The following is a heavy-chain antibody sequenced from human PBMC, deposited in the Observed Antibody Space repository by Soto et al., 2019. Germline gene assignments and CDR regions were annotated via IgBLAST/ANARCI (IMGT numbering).Heavy chain of an antibody. J-gene: IGHJ3*02. Sequence: SETLSLTCTVSGGSISSGGYYWSWIRQHPGKGLEWIGYIYYSGSTNYNPSLKSRVTISVDTSKNQFSLKLSSVTAADTAVYYCARAQPASDYGDYEGAFDIWGQGTMVTVSS. D-gene: IGHD4-17*01. V-gene: IGHV4-61*08. CDR3: ARAQPASDYGDYEGAFDI. CDR2: IYYSGST. CDR1: GGSISSGGYY.